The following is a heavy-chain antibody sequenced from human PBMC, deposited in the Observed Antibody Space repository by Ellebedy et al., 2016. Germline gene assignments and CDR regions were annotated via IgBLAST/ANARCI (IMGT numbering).Heavy chain of an antibody. CDR2: ISYDGSNK. D-gene: IGHD2-2*01. CDR1: GFTFSSYA. V-gene: IGHV3-30*04. J-gene: IGHJ5*02. CDR3: AKDGLRYCSSTSCYPNWFDP. Sequence: GESLKISCAASGFTFSSYAMHWVRQAPGKGLEWVAVISYDGSNKYYADSVKGRFTISRDNSKNTLYLQMNSLRAEDTAVYYCAKDGLRYCSSTSCYPNWFDPWGQGTLVTVSS.